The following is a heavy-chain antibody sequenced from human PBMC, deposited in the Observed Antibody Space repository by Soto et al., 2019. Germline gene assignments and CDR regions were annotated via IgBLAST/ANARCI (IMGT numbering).Heavy chain of an antibody. CDR1: GFTFTSYS. CDR2: ITASGGTT. CDR3: AKCIQVNWKYDAFHI. V-gene: IGHV3-23*01. J-gene: IGHJ3*02. Sequence: EVKLLESGGGLVQPGGSLRLSCAASGFTFTSYSMSWVRQAPGKGLEWVSHITASGGTTYYADSVKGRFTISRDRSRNTLYLQMNSLRAEDTALYYCAKCIQVNWKYDAFHIWGQGTMVTVSS. D-gene: IGHD1-7*01.